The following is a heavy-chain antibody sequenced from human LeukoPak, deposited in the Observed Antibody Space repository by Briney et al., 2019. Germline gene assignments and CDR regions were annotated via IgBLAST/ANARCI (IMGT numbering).Heavy chain of an antibody. CDR1: GFTFSSYW. Sequence: GGSLRLXCAASGFTFSSYWMHWVRQAPGKGLVSVSRFNSDGSSTSYADSVKGRFTISRDNAKNTLYLQMNSLRAEDTAVYYCARVRDPPPKRYQLLPYRDYMDVWGKGTTVTVSS. V-gene: IGHV3-74*01. CDR2: FNSDGSST. J-gene: IGHJ6*03. CDR3: ARVRDPPPKRYQLLPYRDYMDV. D-gene: IGHD2-2*01.